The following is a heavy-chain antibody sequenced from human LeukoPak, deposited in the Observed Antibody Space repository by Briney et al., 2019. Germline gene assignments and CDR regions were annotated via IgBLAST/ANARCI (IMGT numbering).Heavy chain of an antibody. V-gene: IGHV4-39*01. CDR1: GGSISSSSYY. Sequence: SETLSLTCTVSGGSISSSSYYWGWIRQPPGKGLEWTGSIYYSGSTYYNPSLKSRVTMSVDTSRNQFSLKLSSVTAADTAVYYCARPAISNAHYYEGTGFDGDYWGPGTLVTVSS. CDR2: IYYSGST. D-gene: IGHD3-22*01. CDR3: ARPAISNAHYYEGTGFDGDY. J-gene: IGHJ4*02.